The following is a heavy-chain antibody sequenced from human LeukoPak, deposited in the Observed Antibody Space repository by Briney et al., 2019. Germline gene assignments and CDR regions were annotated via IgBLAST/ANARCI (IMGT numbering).Heavy chain of an antibody. Sequence: SVKVSCKASGGTFSSYAISWVRQAPGQGLEWMGGIIPIFGTANYAQKFQGRVTITTDESTSTAYMELSSLRSEDTAVYHCARSELDRNDFDYWGQGTLVTVSS. V-gene: IGHV1-69*05. J-gene: IGHJ4*02. CDR1: GGTFSSYA. D-gene: IGHD1-1*01. CDR3: ARSELDRNDFDY. CDR2: IIPIFGTA.